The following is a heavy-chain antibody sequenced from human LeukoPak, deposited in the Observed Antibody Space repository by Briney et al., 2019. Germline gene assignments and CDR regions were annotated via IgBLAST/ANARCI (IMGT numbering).Heavy chain of an antibody. V-gene: IGHV3-30-3*02. CDR3: AKRGYSSSSKGYSDY. J-gene: IGHJ4*02. CDR2: ISYDGSNK. D-gene: IGHD6-6*01. Sequence: GGSLRLSCAASGFTFSSYAMHWVRQAPGKGLEWVAVISYDGSNKYYADSVKGRFTISRDNSKNTLYLQMNSLRAEDTAVYYCAKRGYSSSSKGYSDYWGQGTLVTVSS. CDR1: GFTFSSYA.